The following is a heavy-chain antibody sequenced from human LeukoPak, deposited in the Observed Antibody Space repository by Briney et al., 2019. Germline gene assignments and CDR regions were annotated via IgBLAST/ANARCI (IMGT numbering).Heavy chain of an antibody. J-gene: IGHJ6*04. V-gene: IGHV3-30*18. CDR3: AKECYDILTGLYYGMDV. D-gene: IGHD3-9*01. CDR2: ISYDGSNK. Sequence: GRSLRLSCAASGFTFSSYGMHWVRQAPGKGLEWVAVISYDGSNKYYADSVKGRFTISRDNSKNTLYLQMNSLRAEDTAVYYCAKECYDILTGLYYGMDVWGKGTTVTVSS. CDR1: GFTFSSYG.